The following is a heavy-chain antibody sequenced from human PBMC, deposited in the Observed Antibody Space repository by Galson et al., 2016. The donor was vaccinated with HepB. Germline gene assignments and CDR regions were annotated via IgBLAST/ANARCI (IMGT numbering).Heavy chain of an antibody. D-gene: IGHD3-22*01. V-gene: IGHV3-7*03. CDR3: ARLGDNSGYIDY. J-gene: IGHJ4*02. Sequence: SLRLSCAASGFTLSNHWMTWVRQAPGKGLEWVANIKQDGSAKFYVDSVKGRFAVSRDKAENSLLLQMNSLRAEDTAGYYCARLGDNSGYIDYWGQGILVTVSS. CDR1: GFTLSNHW. CDR2: IKQDGSAK.